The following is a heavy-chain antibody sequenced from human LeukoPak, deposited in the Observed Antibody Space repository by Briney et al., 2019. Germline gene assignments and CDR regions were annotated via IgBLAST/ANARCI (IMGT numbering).Heavy chain of an antibody. J-gene: IGHJ5*02. V-gene: IGHV1-2*02. CDR2: INPNSGGT. CDR1: GYTFTGYY. Sequence: ASVKVSCKASGYTFTGYYTHWVRQAPGQGLEWMGWINPNSGGTNYAQKFQGRVTMTRDTSISTAYMELSRLRSDDTAVYYCARAGKWITGTTGGWFDPWGQGTLVTVSS. D-gene: IGHD1-20*01. CDR3: ARAGKWITGTTGGWFDP.